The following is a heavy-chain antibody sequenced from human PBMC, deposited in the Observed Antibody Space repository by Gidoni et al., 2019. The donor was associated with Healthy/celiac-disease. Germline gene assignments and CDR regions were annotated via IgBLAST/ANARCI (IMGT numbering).Heavy chain of an antibody. Sequence: EVQLVESGGGLVKHGGSLRLSCAASGFTFSNAWMSWVRQAPGKGLEWVGRIKSKTDGGTTDYAAPVKGRFTISRDDSKNTLYLQMNSLKTEDTAVYYCTTERLVKGGMDVWGQGTTVTVSS. V-gene: IGHV3-15*01. J-gene: IGHJ6*02. D-gene: IGHD6-6*01. CDR3: TTERLVKGGMDV. CDR2: IKSKTDGGTT. CDR1: GFTFSNAW.